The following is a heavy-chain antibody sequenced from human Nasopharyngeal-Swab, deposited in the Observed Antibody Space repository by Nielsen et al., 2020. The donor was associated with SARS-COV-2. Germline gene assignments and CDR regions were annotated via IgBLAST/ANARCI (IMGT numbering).Heavy chain of an antibody. CDR2: INHSGST. Sequence: SQTLSLTCAVYGGSFSGYYWSWIRQPPGKGLEWIGEINHSGSTNYNPSLKSRVTISVDTSKNQFSLKLSSVTAADTAVYYCARQPKVGATHYFDYWGQGTLVTVSS. CDR3: ARQPKVGATHYFDY. CDR1: GGSFSGYY. J-gene: IGHJ4*02. D-gene: IGHD1-26*01. V-gene: IGHV4-34*01.